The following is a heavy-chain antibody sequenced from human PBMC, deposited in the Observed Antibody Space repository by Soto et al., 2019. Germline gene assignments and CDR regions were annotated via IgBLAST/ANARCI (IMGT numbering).Heavy chain of an antibody. Sequence: QVQLVESGGGVVQPGRSLRLSCAASGFTFSSYGMHWVRQAPGKGLEWVALILYDGSNTYYADSVNGRFTISRYNSKNTLYLQMNSLRAEDTAVYYCARDRKWVLLYYFDYWGQGTLVTVSS. CDR1: GFTFSSYG. J-gene: IGHJ4*02. CDR3: ARDRKWVLLYYFDY. D-gene: IGHD1-26*01. CDR2: ILYDGSNT. V-gene: IGHV3-33*01.